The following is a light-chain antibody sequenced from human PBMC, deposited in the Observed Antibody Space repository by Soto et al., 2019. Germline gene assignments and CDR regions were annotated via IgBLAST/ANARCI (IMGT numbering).Light chain of an antibody. Sequence: DIPMTQSPSTLSASVGDRVTITCRASQSIRSWLAWYQQKPGKAPKLLIYQASTLGSGVPSRFSGSGSGTEFILTISSLQPDDFASYYCQQYNAYSTFGQGTKLEIK. V-gene: IGKV1-5*03. CDR2: QAS. CDR3: QQYNAYST. CDR1: QSIRSW. J-gene: IGKJ2*01.